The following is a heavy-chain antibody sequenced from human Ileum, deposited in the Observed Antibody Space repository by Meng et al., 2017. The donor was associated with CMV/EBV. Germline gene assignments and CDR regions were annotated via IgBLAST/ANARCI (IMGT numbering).Heavy chain of an antibody. Sequence: GESLKISCEASGFTFSSYEMNWVRQVPGKGLEWVSYITGSSSSIYYSDSVKGRFTISRDNAKNSLYLQMNSVRAEDTAVYFCARAPFTIFGVATYYYYNAMDVWGQGTMVTVSS. V-gene: IGHV3-48*03. D-gene: IGHD3-3*01. J-gene: IGHJ6*02. CDR3: ARAPFTIFGVATYYYYNAMDV. CDR2: ITGSSSSI. CDR1: GFTFSSYE.